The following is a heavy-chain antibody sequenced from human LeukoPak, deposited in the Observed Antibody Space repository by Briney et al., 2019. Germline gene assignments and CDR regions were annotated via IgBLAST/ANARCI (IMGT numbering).Heavy chain of an antibody. V-gene: IGHV3-74*01. CDR3: ARGEYGSAWPNIDY. Sequence: GGSLRLSCAASGFTFSSYWMHWVRHAPGKGLVWVSRINTDGSSTTYADSVKGRFTFSRDNAKNTLILQMNSLRTEDTAVYYCARGEYGSAWPNIDYWGQGTLVTVSS. CDR2: INTDGSST. J-gene: IGHJ4*02. D-gene: IGHD6-6*01. CDR1: GFTFSSYW.